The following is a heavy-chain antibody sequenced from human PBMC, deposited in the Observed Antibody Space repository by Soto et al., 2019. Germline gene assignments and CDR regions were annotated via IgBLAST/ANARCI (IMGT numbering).Heavy chain of an antibody. J-gene: IGHJ6*03. V-gene: IGHV1-8*01. CDR2: MNPNSGNT. Sequence: ASVKVSCKASGYTFTSYDINWVRQATGQGLEWMGWMNPNSGNTGYAQKFQGRVTMTRNTSISTAYMELSSLRSEDTAVYYCARKAKYQLPSVQYYYYYMDVWGEGTTVTAP. CDR3: ARKAKYQLPSVQYYYYYMDV. CDR1: GYTFTSYD. D-gene: IGHD2-2*01.